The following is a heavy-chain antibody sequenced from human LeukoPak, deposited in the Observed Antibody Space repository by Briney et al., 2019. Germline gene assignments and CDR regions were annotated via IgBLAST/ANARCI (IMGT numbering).Heavy chain of an antibody. CDR2: ISYDGSNK. J-gene: IGHJ4*02. Sequence: PGGSLRLSCAASGFTFSSYAMHWVRQAPGKGLEWVAVISYDGSNKYYADSVKGRFTISRDNSKNTLYLQMNSLRAEDTAVYYCARDHNMVRGVKDFDYWGQGTLVTVSS. D-gene: IGHD3-10*01. CDR1: GFTFSSYA. CDR3: ARDHNMVRGVKDFDY. V-gene: IGHV3-30-3*01.